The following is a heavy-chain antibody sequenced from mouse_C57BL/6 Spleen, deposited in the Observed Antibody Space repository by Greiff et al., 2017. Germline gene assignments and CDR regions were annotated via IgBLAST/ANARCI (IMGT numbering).Heavy chain of an antibody. CDR2: ISNGGGST. V-gene: IGHV5-12*01. CDR1: GFTFSDYY. CDR3: ARLDGYPYYAMDY. D-gene: IGHD2-3*01. J-gene: IGHJ4*01. Sequence: EVMLVESGGGLVQPGGSLKLSCAASGFTFSDYYMYWVRQTPEKRLEWVAYISNGGGSTYYPDTVKGRFTISRDNAKNTLYLQMSRLKSEDTAMYYCARLDGYPYYAMDYWGQGTSVTVSS.